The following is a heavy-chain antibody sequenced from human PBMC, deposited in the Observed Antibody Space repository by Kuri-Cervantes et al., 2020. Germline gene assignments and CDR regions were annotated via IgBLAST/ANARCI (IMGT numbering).Heavy chain of an antibody. V-gene: IGHV1-8*01. Sequence: ASVKVSCKASGYTFTSYDINWVRQATGQGLEWMGWMNHNSGNTGYAQKFQGRVTMTRNTSISTAYMELSSLRSEDTAVYYCARERGQTSYFDYWGQGTLVTVSS. CDR1: GYTFTSYD. CDR2: MNHNSGNT. J-gene: IGHJ4*02. CDR3: ARERGQTSYFDY. D-gene: IGHD3-16*01.